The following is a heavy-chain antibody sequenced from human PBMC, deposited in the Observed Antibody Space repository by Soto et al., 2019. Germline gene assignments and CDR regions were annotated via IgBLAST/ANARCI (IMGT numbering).Heavy chain of an antibody. Sequence: GGSLRLSCAASGFTFNIYAMSWVRQAPGKGLEWVSAISGSGGGTYYADSVEGRFTISRDNAKNTLYLQMNSLRADDTAVYFCVRDQDSSGYSVFNHWGQGAQVTVSS. CDR1: GFTFNIYA. D-gene: IGHD3-22*01. V-gene: IGHV3-23*01. J-gene: IGHJ4*02. CDR2: ISGSGGGT. CDR3: VRDQDSSGYSVFNH.